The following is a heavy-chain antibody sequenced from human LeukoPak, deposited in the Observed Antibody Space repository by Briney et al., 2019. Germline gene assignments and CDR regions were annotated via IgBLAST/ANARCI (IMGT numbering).Heavy chain of an antibody. CDR3: ARGPYYYDSSGYPLDY. V-gene: IGHV4-39*01. Sequence: NPSETLSLTCTVSGGSISSSSYYWGWIRQPPGKGLEWIGSIYYSGSTYYNPSLKSRVTISVDTSKNQFSLKLSSVTAADTAVYYCARGPYYYDSSGYPLDYWGQGTLVTVSS. D-gene: IGHD3-22*01. CDR2: IYYSGST. CDR1: GGSISSSSYY. J-gene: IGHJ4*02.